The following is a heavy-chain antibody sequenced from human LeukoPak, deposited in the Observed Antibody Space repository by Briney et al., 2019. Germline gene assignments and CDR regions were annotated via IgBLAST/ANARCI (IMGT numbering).Heavy chain of an antibody. CDR3: ARAGGSTVSHSDY. D-gene: IGHD4-17*01. J-gene: IGHJ4*02. Sequence: GGSLRLSCAASGFTFSSYSMNWIRQAPGKGLEWVSSISSSTSYIYYVDSVKGRFTISKDNAKNSLYLQMNSLRAEDTAVYYCARAGGSTVSHSDYWGQGTLVTVSS. CDR2: ISSSTSYI. V-gene: IGHV3-21*01. CDR1: GFTFSSYS.